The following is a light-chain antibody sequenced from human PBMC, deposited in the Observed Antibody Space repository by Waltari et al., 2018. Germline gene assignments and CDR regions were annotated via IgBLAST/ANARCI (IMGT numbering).Light chain of an antibody. CDR1: SDINLLLYK. Sequence: QAVLTQPASLSASPGASASPTCTLRSDINLLLYKLYWYQQRPVSPPQFLLKNKPDSTIQLGSGVPSRFSASKDTSANAFILLISGIQSEDEADYYCMILYNNAVVFGGGTNLTVL. CDR2: NKPDSTI. CDR3: MILYNNAVV. V-gene: IGLV5-45*01. J-gene: IGLJ3*02.